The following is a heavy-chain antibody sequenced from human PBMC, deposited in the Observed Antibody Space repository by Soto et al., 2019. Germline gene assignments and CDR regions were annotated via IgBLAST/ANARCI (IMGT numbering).Heavy chain of an antibody. CDR3: AKDSRIVVVTAPYDY. CDR1: GFTFSSYG. CDR2: ISYDGSNK. V-gene: IGHV3-30*18. D-gene: IGHD2-21*02. J-gene: IGHJ4*02. Sequence: QVQLVESWGGVVQPGRSLRLSCAASGFTFSSYGMHWVRQAPGKGLEWVAVISYDGSNKYYADSVKGRFTISRDNSKNTLYLQRNSLRAEDTAVYYCAKDSRIVVVTAPYDYWGQGTLVTVSS.